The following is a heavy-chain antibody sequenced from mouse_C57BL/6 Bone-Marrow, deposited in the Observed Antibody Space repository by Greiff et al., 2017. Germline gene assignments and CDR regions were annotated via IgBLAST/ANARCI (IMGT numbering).Heavy chain of an antibody. CDR3: ARWDYGTGWFAY. J-gene: IGHJ3*01. Sequence: QVQLKQPGAELVMPGASVKLSCKASGYTFTSYWMHWVKQRPGQGLEWIGEIDPSDSYTNYTQKFKGKSTLTVDKSSSTAYMQLSSLTSEDSAVYYCARWDYGTGWFAYWGQGTLVTVSA. CDR2: IDPSDSYT. V-gene: IGHV1-69*01. D-gene: IGHD2-4*01. CDR1: GYTFTSYW.